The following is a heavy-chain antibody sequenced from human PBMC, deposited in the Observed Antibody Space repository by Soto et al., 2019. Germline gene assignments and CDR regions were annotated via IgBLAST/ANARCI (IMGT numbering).Heavy chain of an antibody. V-gene: IGHV1-2*02. D-gene: IGHD1-7*01. J-gene: IGHJ3*01. CDR2: MNPNSGGS. CDR1: GYNFIAQN. CDR3: ARERHLNSPSDAFDL. Sequence: QVHLVQSGAEVKKPGASVKVSCMASGYNFIAQNIHWVRQAPGLGLEWMGKMNPNSGGSDYAQEFQGRVTVTRDTSISTGYMELTSLTSYYTAVYYCARERHLNSPSDAFDLWGQGTMVIVSS.